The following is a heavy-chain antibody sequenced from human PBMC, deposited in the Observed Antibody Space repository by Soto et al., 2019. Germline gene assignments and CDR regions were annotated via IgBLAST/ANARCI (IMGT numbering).Heavy chain of an antibody. Sequence: SETLSLTCTVSGGSISCYYWRWIRQPPGKGLEWIGYIYYSGGTNYNPSLKSRVTISVDTSKNQFSLKLSSVTAADTAVYYCARESRSWYGSIWDYWGQGTLVTVSS. V-gene: IGHV4-59*12. CDR1: GGSISCYY. CDR2: IYYSGGT. CDR3: ARESRSWYGSIWDY. D-gene: IGHD6-13*01. J-gene: IGHJ4*02.